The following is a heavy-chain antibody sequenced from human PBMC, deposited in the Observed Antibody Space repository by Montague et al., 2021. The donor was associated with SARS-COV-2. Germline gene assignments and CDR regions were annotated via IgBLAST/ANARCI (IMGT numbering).Heavy chain of an antibody. J-gene: IGHJ6*02. Sequence: LGKVSCKASGGPFSSYAISWVRQAPGQGLEWMGGIIPIFGTANYAQKFQGRVTITADESTSTAYMGLSSLRSEDTAVYYCARGGWGYCSSTSCRYYYYYMDVWGQGTTVTVSS. D-gene: IGHD2-2*01. CDR3: ARGGWGYCSSTSCRYYYYYMDV. CDR2: IIPIFGTA. V-gene: IGHV1-69*13. CDR1: GGPFSSYA.